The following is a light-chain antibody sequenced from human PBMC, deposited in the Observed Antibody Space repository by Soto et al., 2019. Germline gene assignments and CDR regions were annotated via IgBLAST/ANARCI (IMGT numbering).Light chain of an antibody. CDR3: QQYHNWPPIT. J-gene: IGKJ1*01. V-gene: IGKV3-15*01. Sequence: PGETATLSCRASQSVGSNLAWYQQKPGQAPRLLIYRASTRVTGVPARFSGSGSGTEFTLTISSLQSEDFANYYCQQYHNWPPITFGQGTKVDIK. CDR2: RAS. CDR1: QSVGSN.